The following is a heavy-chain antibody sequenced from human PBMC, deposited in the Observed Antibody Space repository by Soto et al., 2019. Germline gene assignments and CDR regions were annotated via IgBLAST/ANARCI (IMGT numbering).Heavy chain of an antibody. CDR3: AKAPTLWSATSSCYGMDV. Sequence: QVQLVQSGAEVKKPGSPVKVSCKASGGTFSSYIITWVRQAPGQGLEWMGRIIPILDITYYAQRFQGRVTITADKFTSTAYMGRSGLRSEDSAVYFCAKAPTLWSATSSCYGMDVWVQGTTVTVSS. D-gene: IGHD3-16*01. V-gene: IGHV1-69*02. J-gene: IGHJ6*02. CDR2: IIPILDIT. CDR1: GGTFSSYI.